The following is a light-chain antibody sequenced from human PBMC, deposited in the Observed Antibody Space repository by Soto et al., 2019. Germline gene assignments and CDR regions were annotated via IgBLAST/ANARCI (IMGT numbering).Light chain of an antibody. Sequence: DIHLTQSPSSLSASVGDRVTITCRASQAITNNLAWYQQKPGNPPKLLIYEESTLHSGVPSRFSGRKVGTQFILTIDSLQSEDFAVYYCQQYDNWPLTFGGGTKVEIK. CDR1: QAITNN. J-gene: IGKJ4*01. CDR2: EES. CDR3: QQYDNWPLT. V-gene: IGKV1-9*01.